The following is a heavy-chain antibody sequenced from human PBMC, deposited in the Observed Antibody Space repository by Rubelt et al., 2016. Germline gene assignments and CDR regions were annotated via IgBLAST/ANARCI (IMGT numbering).Heavy chain of an antibody. D-gene: IGHD1-1*01. V-gene: IGHV3-23*01. CDR2: ISGSSYTT. J-gene: IGHJ4*02. Sequence: EVQLLESGGGLVQPGGSLRLSCVASGSTLTNYGMNWIRQAPGKGLEWVSGISGSSYTTYYADSVKGRFTISRDISKKTVVLQMDRLRAEDTAIYYWAKDREVVATGVDYWGQGTLVTVSS. CDR3: AKDREVVATGVDY. CDR1: GSTLTNYG.